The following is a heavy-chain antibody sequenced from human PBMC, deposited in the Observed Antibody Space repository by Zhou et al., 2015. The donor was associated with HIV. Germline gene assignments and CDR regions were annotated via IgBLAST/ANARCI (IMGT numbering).Heavy chain of an antibody. Sequence: LVQSGTEVRKPGSSVKVSCKASGGSFSNYAISWVRQAPGQRLEYMGGITPIFGTAHYAQKFQDRVTITADKSTTTAYMEVSSLRSEDTAVYYCARVTPFSNYVRIFDYWGQGTLVTVSS. J-gene: IGHJ4*02. V-gene: IGHV1-69*06. CDR3: ARVTPFSNYVRIFDY. CDR2: ITPIFGTA. CDR1: GGSFSNYA. D-gene: IGHD4-11*01.